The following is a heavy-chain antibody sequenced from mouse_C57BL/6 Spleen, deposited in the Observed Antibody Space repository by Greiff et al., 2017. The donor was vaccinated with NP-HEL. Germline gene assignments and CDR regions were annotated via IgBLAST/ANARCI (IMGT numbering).Heavy chain of an antibody. CDR3: ARDLGVYGNYVGYFDY. CDR1: GFTFSSYA. Sequence: VQLKESGGGLVKPGGSLKLSCAASGFTFSSYAMSWVRQTPEKRLEWVATISDGGSYTYYPDNVKGRFTISRDNAKNNLYLQMSHLKSEDTAMYYCARDLGVYGNYVGYFDYWGQGTTLTVSS. J-gene: IGHJ2*01. V-gene: IGHV5-4*01. CDR2: ISDGGSYT. D-gene: IGHD2-1*01.